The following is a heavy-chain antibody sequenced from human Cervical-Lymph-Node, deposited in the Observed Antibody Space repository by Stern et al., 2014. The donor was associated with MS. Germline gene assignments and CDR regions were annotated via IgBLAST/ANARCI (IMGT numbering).Heavy chain of an antibody. CDR2: IFPGGSDI. V-gene: IGHV5-51*01. J-gene: IGHJ4*02. CDR1: GYTFTSYW. CDR3: ARQRYFDY. Sequence: EVQLVESGPGVKRPGESLKISCQASGYTFTSYWIGWVRQMPGKGLEWIAIIFPGGSDIRYSPSFQGQVTISAEKSSSTAYLQWNNLKASDTAIYYCARQRYFDYWGQGTLVTVSS.